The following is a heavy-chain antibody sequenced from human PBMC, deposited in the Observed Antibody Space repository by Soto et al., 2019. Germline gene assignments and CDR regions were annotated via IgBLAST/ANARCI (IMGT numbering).Heavy chain of an antibody. D-gene: IGHD6-6*01. V-gene: IGHV3-23*01. CDR3: AKDSIPYSSSYDLDH. CDR2: MTATGVSI. CDR1: GFSFSGYA. J-gene: IGHJ4*02. Sequence: EVQLLESGGGLVQPGGSLRLSCVASGFSFSGYAMSWVRQAPGKGLVWVSSMTATGVSIYYADSVRGRFTISRDNSKNTLYLQMSSLRAEDTATYYCAKDSIPYSSSYDLDHWGRGALATVSS.